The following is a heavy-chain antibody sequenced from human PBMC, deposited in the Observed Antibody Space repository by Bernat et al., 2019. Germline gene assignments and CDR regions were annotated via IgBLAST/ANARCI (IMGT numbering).Heavy chain of an antibody. V-gene: IGHV3-21*06. CDR1: GFTFSSYT. D-gene: IGHD3-10*01. CDR3: ARDLGDNNWPYIDY. Sequence: EVQLVESGGGLVKPGGSLRLSCVGIGFTFSSYTMNWVRRAPGKGLEWVSAINRDSSDIYYADSVKGRFTISRDSDKNSLYLQMDALRDEDTAIYYCARDLGDNNWPYIDYWGQGTLVTVSS. J-gene: IGHJ4*02. CDR2: INRDSSDI.